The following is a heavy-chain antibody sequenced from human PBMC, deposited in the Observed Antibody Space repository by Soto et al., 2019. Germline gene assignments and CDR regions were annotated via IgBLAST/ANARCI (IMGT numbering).Heavy chain of an antibody. D-gene: IGHD5-12*01. J-gene: IGHJ4*02. V-gene: IGHV3-9*01. CDR1: GFTFDDYA. CDR2: ISWNSGSI. CDR3: ALLTSGYDYRY. Sequence: EVQLVESGGGLVQPGRSLRLSCAASGFTFDDYAMHWVRQAPGKGLEWVSGISWNSGSIGYADSVKGRFTISRDNAKNSLYLQMNRLRAEDTALYYCALLTSGYDYRYWGQGTLVNVSS.